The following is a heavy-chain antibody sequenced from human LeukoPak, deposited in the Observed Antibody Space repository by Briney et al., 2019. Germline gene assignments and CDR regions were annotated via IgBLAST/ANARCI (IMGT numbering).Heavy chain of an antibody. CDR3: ARGYCTNGVCYPRFDY. CDR2: INSDGSTT. D-gene: IGHD2-8*01. J-gene: IGHJ4*02. Sequence: PGGSLRLSCAASGFTFSSYWMHWVRQAPGKGLVWVSRINSDGSTTTYADSVKGRFTISRDNAKNTLYLQMNSLKAEDTAVYYCARGYCTNGVCYPRFDYWAQGTLVTVSS. V-gene: IGHV3-74*01. CDR1: GFTFSSYW.